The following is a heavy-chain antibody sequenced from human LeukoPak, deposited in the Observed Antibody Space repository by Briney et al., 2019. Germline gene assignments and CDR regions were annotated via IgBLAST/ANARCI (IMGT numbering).Heavy chain of an antibody. CDR2: INHSGST. V-gene: IGHV4-34*01. CDR3: ARAIWDYYYYYMDV. Sequence: SETLSLTCAVYGGSFSGCYWSWIRQPPGKGLEWIGEINHSGSTNYNPSLKSRVTISVDTSKNQFSLKLSSVTAADTAVYYCARAIWDYYYYYMDVWGKGTTVTISS. J-gene: IGHJ6*03. D-gene: IGHD3-9*01. CDR1: GGSFSGCY.